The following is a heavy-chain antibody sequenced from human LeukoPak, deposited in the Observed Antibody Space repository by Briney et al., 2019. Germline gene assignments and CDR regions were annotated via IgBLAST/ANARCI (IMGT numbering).Heavy chain of an antibody. CDR2: IYYTGNT. J-gene: IGHJ4*02. Sequence: SQTLSLTRAVSGGSISSSLYHWGWIRQPPGKGLEWIGNIYYTGNTNYSPSLKSRLTISIDTPRSQFSLKLTSVTAADTAVYYCARRGGDFHTGIVFDNWGQGSLVTVSS. V-gene: IGHV4-39*07. CDR3: ARRGGDFHTGIVFDN. CDR1: GGSISSSLYH. D-gene: IGHD1-14*01.